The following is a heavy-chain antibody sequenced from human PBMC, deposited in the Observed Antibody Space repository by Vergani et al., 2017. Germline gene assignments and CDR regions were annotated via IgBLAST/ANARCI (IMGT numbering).Heavy chain of an antibody. CDR3: ATSRPPHRPYYYGSGNLTRDY. V-gene: IGHV3-74*01. CDR2: INSDGSST. D-gene: IGHD3-10*01. J-gene: IGHJ4*02. Sequence: EVQLVESGGGLVQPGGSLRLSCAASGFTFSSYWMHWVRQAPGKGLVWVSRINSDGSSTSYEDSVKGRFTISRDNAKNTLYLQMNSLRAEDTAVYYCATSRPPHRPYYYGSGNLTRDYWGQGTLVTVSS. CDR1: GFTFSSYW.